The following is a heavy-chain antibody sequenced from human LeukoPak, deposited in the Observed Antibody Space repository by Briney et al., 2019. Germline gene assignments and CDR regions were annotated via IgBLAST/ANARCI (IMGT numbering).Heavy chain of an antibody. CDR2: IYHSGST. J-gene: IGHJ4*02. CDR3: ARRDIVKGGFDY. Sequence: PSETLSLTCPVSGDTVNTRRYYWGWIRQPPGKGLEWIGSIYHSGSTYYEPSLSSRATISIDTSRNQFSLNLNSVTTADTALYFCARRDIVKGGFDYWGQGTLVTVSS. D-gene: IGHD3-16*02. V-gene: IGHV4-39*01. CDR1: GDTVNTRRYY.